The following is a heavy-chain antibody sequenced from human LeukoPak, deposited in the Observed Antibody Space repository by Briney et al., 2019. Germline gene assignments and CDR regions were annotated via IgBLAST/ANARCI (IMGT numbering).Heavy chain of an antibody. CDR2: IRYDGSNK. D-gene: IGHD4-17*01. Sequence: PGGSLRLSCAASGFTFSSYTMHWVRQAPGKGLEWVAFIRYDGSNKYYADSVKGRFTISRDNSKNTLYLQMNSLRAEDTAVYYCAKDQGSRDYGEEFDYWGQGTLVTVSS. J-gene: IGHJ4*02. CDR3: AKDQGSRDYGEEFDY. V-gene: IGHV3-30*02. CDR1: GFTFSSYT.